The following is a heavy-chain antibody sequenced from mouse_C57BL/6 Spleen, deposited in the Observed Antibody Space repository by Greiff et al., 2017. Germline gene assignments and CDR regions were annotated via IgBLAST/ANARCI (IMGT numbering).Heavy chain of an antibody. Sequence: QVQLQQPGAELVRPGSSVKLSCKASGYTFTSYWMHWVKQRPIQGLEWIGNIDPSDSETHYNQKFKDKATLTVDKSSSTAYMQLSRLTSEDSAVYYCARGSYDQAWFAYWGQGTLVTVSA. CDR1: GYTFTSYW. D-gene: IGHD2-12*01. V-gene: IGHV1-52*01. CDR2: IDPSDSET. J-gene: IGHJ3*01. CDR3: ARGSYDQAWFAY.